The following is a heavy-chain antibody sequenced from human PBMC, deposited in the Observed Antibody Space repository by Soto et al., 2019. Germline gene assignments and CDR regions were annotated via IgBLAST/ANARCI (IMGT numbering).Heavy chain of an antibody. CDR2: IIPIFGTA. CDR1: GGTFSSYA. V-gene: IGHV1-69*01. CDR3: AKSLTYYYDSSGYGSFDY. D-gene: IGHD3-22*01. J-gene: IGHJ4*02. Sequence: QVQLVQSGAEVKKPGSSVKVSCKASGGTFSSYAISWVRQAPGPGLEWMGGIIPIFGTANYEQKFQGRVTITADESTSPAYMELSSLRSEDTAVYYCAKSLTYYYDSSGYGSFDYWGQGTLVTVSS.